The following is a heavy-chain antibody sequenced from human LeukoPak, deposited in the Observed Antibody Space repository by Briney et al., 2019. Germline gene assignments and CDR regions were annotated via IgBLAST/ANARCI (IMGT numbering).Heavy chain of an antibody. CDR3: ARDARFGELVDY. CDR2: INSSGSI. Sequence: SETLSLTCAVYGGSFSGYYWSWIRQPPGKGPEWIGEINSSGSINYNPSLKSRVTILVDMSKNQFSLKLASVTAADTAMYYCARDARFGELVDYWGRGTLVTVSS. CDR1: GGSFSGYY. D-gene: IGHD3-10*01. J-gene: IGHJ4*02. V-gene: IGHV4-34*01.